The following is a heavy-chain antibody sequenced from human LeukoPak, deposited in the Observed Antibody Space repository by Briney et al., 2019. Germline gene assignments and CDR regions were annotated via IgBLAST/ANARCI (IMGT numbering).Heavy chain of an antibody. J-gene: IGHJ3*02. CDR3: AKDHKYVLRFLEWLIDAFDI. CDR2: ISGSGGSM. D-gene: IGHD3-3*01. V-gene: IGHV3-23*01. Sequence: GGSLRLSCAASGFTFSNYAMSWVRQAPGKGLEWVSGISGSGGSMYYAESVKGRFTISRDNSKNTLYLQMNSLRAEDTAVYYCAKDHKYVLRFLEWLIDAFDIWGQGTMVTVSS. CDR1: GFTFSNYA.